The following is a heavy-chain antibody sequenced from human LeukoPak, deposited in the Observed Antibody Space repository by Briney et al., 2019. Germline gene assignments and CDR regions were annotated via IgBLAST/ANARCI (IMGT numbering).Heavy chain of an antibody. CDR1: GGSISSSSYY. V-gene: IGHV4-39*01. CDR2: IYYSGST. Sequence: ETLSLTCTVSGGSISSSSYYWGWIRQPPGKGLEWIGSIYYSGSTYYNPSLKSRVTISVDTSKNQFSLKLSSVTAADTAVYYCARHVDIVVVTGFDYWGQGTLVTVSS. D-gene: IGHD2-21*02. CDR3: ARHVDIVVVTGFDY. J-gene: IGHJ4*02.